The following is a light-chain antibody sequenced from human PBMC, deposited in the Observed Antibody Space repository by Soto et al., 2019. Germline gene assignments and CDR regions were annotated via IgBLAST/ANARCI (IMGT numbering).Light chain of an antibody. Sequence: EIVLTQSPGTLALSPGERATLSCRASQSVNSRLAWYQHKPGQAPRLLISGASNRASGIPARFSGWGSGTDFTLTISRVDPADFAFYYCQQYFTSPITFGQGTRREIK. CDR3: QQYFTSPIT. CDR2: GAS. CDR1: QSVNSR. J-gene: IGKJ5*01. V-gene: IGKV3-20*01.